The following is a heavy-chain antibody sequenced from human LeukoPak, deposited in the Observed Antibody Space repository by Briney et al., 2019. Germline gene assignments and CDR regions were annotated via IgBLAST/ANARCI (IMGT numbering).Heavy chain of an antibody. V-gene: IGHV3-49*04. CDR3: TRASRYCSSTSFSNSDY. CDR2: IRSKAYGGTT. D-gene: IGHD2-2*01. J-gene: IGHJ4*02. CDR1: GFTFGDYA. Sequence: GGSLRLSCTASGFTFGDYAMSWVRQAPGKGLEWVGFIRSKAYGGTTEYAASVKGRFTISRDDSKSIAYLQMNSLKTEDTAVYYCTRASRYCSSTSFSNSDYWGQGTLVTVSS.